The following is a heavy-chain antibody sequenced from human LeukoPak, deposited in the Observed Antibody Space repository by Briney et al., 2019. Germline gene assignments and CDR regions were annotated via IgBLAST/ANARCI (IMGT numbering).Heavy chain of an antibody. CDR1: GGSISTYY. CDR3: AREGSMAARPFVSIDY. Sequence: SETLSLTCTVSGGSISTYYWSWFRQPAGKGLEWIGRIHTSGSVDYNPSLKSRVTMSVDTSKKQFSLTLSSVTAADTAMYYCAREGSMAARPFVSIDYWGQGTLVTVSS. CDR2: IHTSGSV. D-gene: IGHD6-6*01. V-gene: IGHV4-4*07. J-gene: IGHJ4*02.